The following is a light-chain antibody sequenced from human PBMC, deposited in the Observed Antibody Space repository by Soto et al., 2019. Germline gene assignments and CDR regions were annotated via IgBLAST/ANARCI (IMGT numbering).Light chain of an antibody. V-gene: IGLV2-11*01. J-gene: IGLJ2*01. CDR2: DVS. CDR1: SSDVGGFNY. Sequence: QSALTQPRSVSGSPGQSVTISCTGTSSDVGGFNYVSWYQQHPGKAPKLMIYDVSKRPSGVPDRFSGSKSGNTASLTISGLHAEDEANYYCCSYAGTYNIIFGGWTKLTVL. CDR3: CSYAGTYNII.